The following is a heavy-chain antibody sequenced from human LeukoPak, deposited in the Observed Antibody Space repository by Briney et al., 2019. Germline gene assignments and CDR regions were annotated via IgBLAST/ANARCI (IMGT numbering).Heavy chain of an antibody. J-gene: IGHJ4*02. Sequence: GSLRLSCAAYGFTFSSYAMSWVRQAPGKGLEWVSAISGSGGSTYYADSVKGRFTISRDNSKNTLYLQMNSLRAEDTAVYYCAKDLIVTHDVTATPDYWGQGTLVTVSS. D-gene: IGHD2-15*01. CDR1: GFTFSSYA. CDR2: ISGSGGST. V-gene: IGHV3-23*01. CDR3: AKDLIVTHDVTATPDY.